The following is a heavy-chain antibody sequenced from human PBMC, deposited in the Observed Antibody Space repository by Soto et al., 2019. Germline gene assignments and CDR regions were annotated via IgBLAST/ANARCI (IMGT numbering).Heavy chain of an antibody. V-gene: IGHV3-23*01. CDR1: GFTFSSYA. Sequence: GGSLRLSCAASGFTFSSYAMSWVRQAPGKGLEWVSAISGSGGSTYYADSVKGRFTMSRDNSKNTLYLKMNSLRAEDTAVYYCAKSGSGWYNPWYFDYWGQGTLVTVSS. D-gene: IGHD6-19*01. J-gene: IGHJ4*02. CDR2: ISGSGGST. CDR3: AKSGSGWYNPWYFDY.